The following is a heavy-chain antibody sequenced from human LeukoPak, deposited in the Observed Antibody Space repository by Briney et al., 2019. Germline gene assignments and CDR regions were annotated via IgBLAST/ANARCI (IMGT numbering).Heavy chain of an antibody. Sequence: LPGGFLRLSCAASGFTFTTYWMIWVRQAPGKGLEWVANINQDGNKKNYVDSVKGRFTISRDNAKNSLYLQMNSLRAEDTAVYYCAKALYYYDSHIPDAFDIWGQGTMVTVSS. CDR1: GFTFTTYW. CDR2: INQDGNKK. CDR3: AKALYYYDSHIPDAFDI. D-gene: IGHD3-22*01. J-gene: IGHJ3*02. V-gene: IGHV3-7*01.